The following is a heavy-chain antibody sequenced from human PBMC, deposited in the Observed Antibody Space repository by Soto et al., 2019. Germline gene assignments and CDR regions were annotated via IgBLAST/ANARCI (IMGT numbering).Heavy chain of an antibody. CDR3: VQGASTAHQPLDS. CDR1: GFFFRNFG. D-gene: IGHD1-26*01. CDR2: ISGDGNDK. J-gene: IGHJ4*02. Sequence: QVQLVESGGGVVQPGRSLRLSCAASGFFFRNFGMHWVRRAPGKGLEWVAAISGDGNDKYYPDSMKGRLTTSRDNFNNTLYLQLNSLRPEDTAVYHCVQGASTAHQPLDSWGQGVLVTVSS. V-gene: IGHV3-30*03.